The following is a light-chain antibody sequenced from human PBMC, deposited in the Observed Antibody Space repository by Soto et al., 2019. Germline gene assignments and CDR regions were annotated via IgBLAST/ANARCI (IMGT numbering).Light chain of an antibody. CDR3: QQSYSTPST. CDR1: QSISSY. V-gene: IGKV1-39*01. J-gene: IGKJ1*01. Sequence: DIQMTQSPSSLSASVGDRVTITCRASQSISSYLNWYQQKPGKAPKLLIYAASSLQSGVPSRLSGSGSGTYFTLTISSLQPEDFATYYCQQSYSTPSTFGQGTKVEIK. CDR2: AAS.